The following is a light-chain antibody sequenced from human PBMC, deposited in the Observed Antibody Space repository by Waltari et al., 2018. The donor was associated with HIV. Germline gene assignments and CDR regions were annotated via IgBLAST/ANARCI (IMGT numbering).Light chain of an antibody. J-gene: IGLJ3*02. CDR1: SSDLGGYRF. CDR2: EVS. V-gene: IGLV2-8*01. CDR3: SSYAANNDIL. Sequence: QSALTQPPSASGSPGQSVTLSCTGRSSDLGGYRFVSWYQQPPGKAPKLMIYEVSKRPSGVPDRFSGSKSGNTASLTVSGLQAEDEADYFCSSYAANNDILFGGGTKLTVL.